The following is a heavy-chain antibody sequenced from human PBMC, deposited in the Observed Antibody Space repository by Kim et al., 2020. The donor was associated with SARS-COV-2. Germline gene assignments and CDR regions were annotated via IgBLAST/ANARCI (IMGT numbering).Heavy chain of an antibody. CDR2: IKRDGSDK. J-gene: IGHJ3*01. Sequence: GGSLRLSCAASGFTFSTYWMTWVRQAPGKGLEWVANIKRDGSDKFYVDSVKGRFTISRDNAKSSLYLQMSSLRAEDSAMYYCTRDLSYYDGSAYFDVFDV. CDR3: TRDLSYYDGSAYFDVFDV. D-gene: IGHD3-22*01. CDR1: GFTFSTYW. V-gene: IGHV3-7*01.